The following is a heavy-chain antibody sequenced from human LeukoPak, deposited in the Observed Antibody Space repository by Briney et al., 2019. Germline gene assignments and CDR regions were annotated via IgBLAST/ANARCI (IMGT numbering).Heavy chain of an antibody. CDR2: INHSGST. CDR3: ARAGGSSWSYYYYGMDV. Sequence: SETLPLTCAVYGGSFSGYYWSWIRQPPGKGLEWIGEINHSGSTNYNPSLKSRVTISVDTSKNQFSLKLSSVTAADTAVYYCARAGGSSWSYYYYGMDVWGQGTTVTVSS. D-gene: IGHD6-13*01. CDR1: GGSFSGYY. J-gene: IGHJ6*02. V-gene: IGHV4-34*01.